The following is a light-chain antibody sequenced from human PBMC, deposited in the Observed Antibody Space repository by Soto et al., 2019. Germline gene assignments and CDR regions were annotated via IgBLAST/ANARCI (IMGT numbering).Light chain of an antibody. CDR2: DPS. Sequence: FPQSPATLSVSPGERATLSSRARQSVSSNSAWYQQKPGQAHRLIIDDPSRRATGIPANCSGCGSGTDFTLTIRSLEPEDVAVYYCQQLNNWPLTFGAGTKGDI. CDR3: QQLNNWPLT. V-gene: IGKV3-11*01. CDR1: QSVSSN. J-gene: IGKJ4*01.